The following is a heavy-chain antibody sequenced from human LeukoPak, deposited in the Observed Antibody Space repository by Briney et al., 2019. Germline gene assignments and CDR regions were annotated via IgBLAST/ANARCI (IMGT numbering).Heavy chain of an antibody. V-gene: IGHV3-23*01. J-gene: IGHJ4*02. D-gene: IGHD2-15*01. CDR1: GFTFSSSA. Sequence: PGESLRLSCAASGFTFSSSAMSWVRQAPGKGLEWVSAISNNGGYTYYADSVQGRFTISRDNSKSTLCLQMNSLRAGDTAVYYCAKQLGYCSDGSCYFPYWGQGTLVTVSS. CDR2: ISNNGGYT. CDR3: AKQLGYCSDGSCYFPY.